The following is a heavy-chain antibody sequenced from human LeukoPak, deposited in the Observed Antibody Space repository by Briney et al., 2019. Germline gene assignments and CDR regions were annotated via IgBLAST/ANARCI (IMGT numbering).Heavy chain of an antibody. CDR1: GFTFSDYY. J-gene: IGHJ4*02. CDR3: ATFPDQGFDY. Sequence: GGSLRLSCAASGFTFSDYYMSWIRQAPGKGLERVSYISTSGSTIYYADSVKGRFTISRDNAKNSLYLQMNSLRAEDTAVYYCATFPDQGFDYWGQGTLVTVSS. V-gene: IGHV3-11*01. D-gene: IGHD2/OR15-2a*01. CDR2: ISTSGSTI.